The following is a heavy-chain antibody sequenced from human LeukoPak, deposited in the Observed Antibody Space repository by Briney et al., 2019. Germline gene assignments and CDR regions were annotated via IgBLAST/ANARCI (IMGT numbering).Heavy chain of an antibody. CDR1: GFTFSSYG. Sequence: PGGSLRLSCAASGFTFSSYGMHWVRQAPGKGLEWVSYISSSSSTIYYADSVKGRFTISRDNAKNSLYLQMNSLRAEDTAVYYCARAAYCGGDCYFDYWGQGTLVTVSS. CDR2: ISSSSSTI. D-gene: IGHD2-21*02. V-gene: IGHV3-48*04. J-gene: IGHJ4*02. CDR3: ARAAYCGGDCYFDY.